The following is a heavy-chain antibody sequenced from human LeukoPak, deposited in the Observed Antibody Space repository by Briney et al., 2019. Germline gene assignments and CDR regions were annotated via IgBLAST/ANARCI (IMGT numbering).Heavy chain of an antibody. CDR2: INSDGSST. J-gene: IGHJ4*02. D-gene: IGHD2-15*01. V-gene: IGHV3-74*01. CDR3: EGYCSGGSCYSFDY. CDR1: GFTFSSYW. Sequence: GGSLRLSCAASGFTFSSYWMHWVRQAPGKGLVWVSRINSDGSSTSYADSVKGRFTISRDNSKNTLYLQMNSLRAEDTAVYYCEGYCSGGSCYSFDYWGQGTLVTVSS.